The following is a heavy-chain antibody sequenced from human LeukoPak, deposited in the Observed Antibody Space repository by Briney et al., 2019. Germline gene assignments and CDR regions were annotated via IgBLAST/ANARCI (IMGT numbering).Heavy chain of an antibody. D-gene: IGHD2/OR15-2a*01. Sequence: SETLSLTCTVSGGSISSSSYYWGWIRQPPGKGLEWIGSIYYSGSTYYNPSLKSRVTISVDTSKNQFSLRLSSVTAADTAVYYCARQAIGAFDIWGQGTMVTVSS. CDR2: IYYSGST. J-gene: IGHJ3*02. CDR3: ARQAIGAFDI. CDR1: GGSISSSSYY. V-gene: IGHV4-39*01.